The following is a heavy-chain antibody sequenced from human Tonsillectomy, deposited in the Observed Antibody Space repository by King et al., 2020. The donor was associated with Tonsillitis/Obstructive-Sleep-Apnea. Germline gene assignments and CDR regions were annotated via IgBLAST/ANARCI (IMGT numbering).Heavy chain of an antibody. CDR3: ARERDDAFDI. V-gene: IGHV4-59*01. Sequence: VQLQESGPGLVKPSETLSLTCTVSGGSISSYYWSWIRQPSGKGLEWIGYIYFIGSTKYNPSLKSRVTISVDTPKNQFSLKLSSVTAADTAVYYCARERDDAFDIWGQGTVVTVSS. D-gene: IGHD5-24*01. J-gene: IGHJ3*02. CDR1: GGSISSYY. CDR2: IYFIGST.